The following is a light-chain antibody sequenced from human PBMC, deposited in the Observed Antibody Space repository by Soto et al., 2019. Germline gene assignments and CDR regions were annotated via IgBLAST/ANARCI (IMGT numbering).Light chain of an antibody. J-gene: IGKJ2*03. CDR3: QQRSSWYS. CDR2: SAS. V-gene: IGKV3-11*01. CDR1: QSVSTY. Sequence: EILWTQSPPTRSVSAGERATLSCRASQSVSTYLAWYQQKPGQAPRLLIYSASRGATGFPARFSGSGSGTDFTLTISSLEPEDFAVYYYQQRSSWYSFGQGTKVDIK.